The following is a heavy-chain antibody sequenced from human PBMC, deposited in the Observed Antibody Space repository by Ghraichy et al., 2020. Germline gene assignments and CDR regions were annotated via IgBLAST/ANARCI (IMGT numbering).Heavy chain of an antibody. CDR3: AGYFYDTSGYSLFY. J-gene: IGHJ4*02. D-gene: IGHD3-22*01. CDR1: GFTVSTNY. Sequence: LSLTCAASGFTVSTNYMSWVRQAPGKGLEWVSIIYSGGSTFDADSVKGRFTISRDNSRNTLYLQMNSLRAEDTAVYYCAGYFYDTSGYSLFYWGQGTLVTVSS. CDR2: IYSGGST. V-gene: IGHV3-66*02.